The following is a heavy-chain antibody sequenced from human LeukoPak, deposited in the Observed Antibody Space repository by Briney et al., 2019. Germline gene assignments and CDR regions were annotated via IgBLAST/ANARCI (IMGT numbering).Heavy chain of an antibody. CDR3: TTLTVASNSDF. V-gene: IGHV3-20*04. CDR2: INWNGDSA. CDR1: GFVFDDFG. Sequence: GGSLRLSCGASGFVFDDFGMTWVRQVPGKGLEWVSGINWNGDSAGYADSVTGRFTISRDNAKRFLYLQMNSLRAEDTAVYYCTTLTVASNSDFWGQGTLVTVSS. J-gene: IGHJ4*02. D-gene: IGHD6-19*01.